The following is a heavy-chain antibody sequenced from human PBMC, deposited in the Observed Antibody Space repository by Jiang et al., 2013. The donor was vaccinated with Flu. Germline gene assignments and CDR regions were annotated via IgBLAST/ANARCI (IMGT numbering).Heavy chain of an antibody. J-gene: IGHJ4*02. CDR2: IYAGDSNT. D-gene: IGHD4-23*01. Sequence: KKPGESLKISCKGSGYSFTNYWFGWVRQMPGRGLEWMGIIYAGDSNTKYSPSFQGQVTISVDKSISTAYLQWSSLKASDTAMYYCARARDGNFYFDYCGQGTLVTVSS. V-gene: IGHV5-51*01. CDR3: ARARDGNFYFDY. CDR1: GYSFTNYW.